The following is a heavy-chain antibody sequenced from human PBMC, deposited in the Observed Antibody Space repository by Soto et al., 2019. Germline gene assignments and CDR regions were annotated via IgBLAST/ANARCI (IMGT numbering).Heavy chain of an antibody. D-gene: IGHD5-12*01. J-gene: IGHJ4*02. CDR1: GFTFSSYA. V-gene: IGHV3-23*01. CDR3: AKEKYSGYDRHFDY. Sequence: GWSLRLSCAASGFTFSSYAMSWVRQAPGKGLEWVSCISGSGGSTYYADSVKGRFTISRDNSKNTLYLQMNSLRAEDTAVYYCAKEKYSGYDRHFDYWGQGTLVTVSS. CDR2: ISGSGGST.